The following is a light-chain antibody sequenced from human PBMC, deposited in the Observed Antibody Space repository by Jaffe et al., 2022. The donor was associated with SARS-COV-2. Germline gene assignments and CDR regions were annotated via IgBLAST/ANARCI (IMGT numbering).Light chain of an antibody. V-gene: IGKV3-11*01. Sequence: EIVLTQSPATLSLSPGERATLSCRASQSVGRYLAWYQQKPGQAPRLLISAASNRATGIPPRFSGSGSGTDFTLTISTLEPEDFAVYYCQQRSNWWTFGQGTKVEIK. CDR1: QSVGRY. CDR2: AAS. CDR3: QQRSNWWT. J-gene: IGKJ1*01.